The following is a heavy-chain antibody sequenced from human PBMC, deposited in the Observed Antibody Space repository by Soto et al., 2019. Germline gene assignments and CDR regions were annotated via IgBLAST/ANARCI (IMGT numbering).Heavy chain of an antibody. Sequence: HPGGSLRLSCAASGFTFSNYEWNWVRQAPGKGLEWISYISTSGDAMYYADSVKGRFAVSRDNTTNSLYLQMNSLRAEDTAVYYCARESIGCGGDCLDYWGQGTLVTVSS. CDR2: ISTSGDAM. CDR3: ARESIGCGGDCLDY. CDR1: GFTFSNYE. D-gene: IGHD2-21*01. V-gene: IGHV3-48*03. J-gene: IGHJ4*02.